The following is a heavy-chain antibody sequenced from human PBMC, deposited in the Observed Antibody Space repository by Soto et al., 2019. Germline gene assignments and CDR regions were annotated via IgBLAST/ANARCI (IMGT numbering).Heavy chain of an antibody. CDR2: IYYSGST. V-gene: IGHV4-31*03. CDR1: GGSISSGGYY. CDR3: ARERVGFGETGYYYYGMDV. D-gene: IGHD3-10*01. Sequence: TLSLTCTVSGGSISSGGYYWSWIRQHPGKGLEWIGYIYYSGSTYYNPSLKSRVTISVDTSKNQFSLKLSSVTAADTAVYYCARERVGFGETGYYYYGMDVWGQGTTVTVSS. J-gene: IGHJ6*02.